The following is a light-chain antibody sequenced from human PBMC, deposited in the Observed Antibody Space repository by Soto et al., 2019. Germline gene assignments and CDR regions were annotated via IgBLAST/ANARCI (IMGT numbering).Light chain of an antibody. V-gene: IGKV3D-15*02. J-gene: IGKJ1*01. CDR3: HQHGGSPET. CDR1: QSVGSD. CDR2: GAS. Sequence: EIVMTQSPATLSVSPGERATLSCRASQSVGSDLAWYQQKPGQAPRLLIYGASNRATGIPDRFSGSGSGTEFILTISGLEPEDSGIYHCHQHGGSPETFGQGTKVDI.